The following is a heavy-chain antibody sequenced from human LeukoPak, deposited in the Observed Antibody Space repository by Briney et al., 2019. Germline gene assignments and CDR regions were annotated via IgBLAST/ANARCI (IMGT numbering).Heavy chain of an antibody. J-gene: IGHJ6*03. V-gene: IGHV3-53*01. CDR2: IYSAGSAGSS. CDR3: ARGAGSYEYYMDV. CDR1: GFTVSNNY. D-gene: IGHD3-10*01. Sequence: GESLTLSCAASGFTVSNNYMSWVRQPPGKGVEWVSVIYSAGSAGSSYYADAVKGRFTISRDNSKNTLDLQMNSLRVEDTAVYYCARGAGSYEYYMDVWGKGTTVTVPS.